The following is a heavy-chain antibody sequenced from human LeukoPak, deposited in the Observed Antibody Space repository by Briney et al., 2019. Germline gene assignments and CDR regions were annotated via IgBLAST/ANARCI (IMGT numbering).Heavy chain of an antibody. CDR1: GFTVSSNY. J-gene: IGHJ6*02. CDR2: IYSGDIT. CDR3: ASSGVVGATDDYYYYGMEV. Sequence: GGSLRLSCAASGFTVSSNYMSWVRQAPGKGPEWVSVIYSGDITYYADSVKGRFTISRDNSKNTLYLQMNSLRAEDTAVYYCASSGVVGATDDYYYYGMEVWGQGTTVTVSS. D-gene: IGHD1-26*01. V-gene: IGHV3-53*01.